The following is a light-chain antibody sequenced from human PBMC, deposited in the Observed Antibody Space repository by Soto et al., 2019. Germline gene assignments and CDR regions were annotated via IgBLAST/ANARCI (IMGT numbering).Light chain of an antibody. CDR3: QQYSRFPIT. J-gene: IGKJ5*01. CDR2: KAS. CDR1: QTISSL. Sequence: DIQMTQSPSTLSGSVGDRVTITCRASQTISSLLSWYHHKPGKAPKLLIYKASTLKSWVPSRFSGSGSGTEFTLTISSLQPDDFGIYYCQQYSRFPITFGQGTRLEIK. V-gene: IGKV1-5*03.